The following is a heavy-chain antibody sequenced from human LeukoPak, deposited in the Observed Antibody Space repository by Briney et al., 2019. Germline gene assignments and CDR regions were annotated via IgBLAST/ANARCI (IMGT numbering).Heavy chain of an antibody. D-gene: IGHD3-9*01. J-gene: IGHJ5*02. CDR1: GGSISSYY. CDR3: ARVSALPTNYDILTGYWNFNWFDP. CDR2: IYYSGST. Sequence: SETLSLTCTVSGGSISSYYWSWIRQPPGKGLEWIGYIYYSGSTNYNPSLKSRVTISVDTSKNQFSLKLSSVTAAGTAVYYCARVSALPTNYDILTGYWNFNWFDPWGQGTLVTVSS. V-gene: IGHV4-59*01.